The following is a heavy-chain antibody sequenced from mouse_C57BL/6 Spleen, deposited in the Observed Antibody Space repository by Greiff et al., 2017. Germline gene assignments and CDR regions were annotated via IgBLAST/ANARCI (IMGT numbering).Heavy chain of an antibody. CDR2: IRSKSNNYAT. CDR1: GFSFNTYA. V-gene: IGHV10-1*01. J-gene: IGHJ2*01. CDR3: VRQADYYGSSYDFDY. D-gene: IGHD1-1*01. Sequence: EVQGVESGGGLVQPKGSLKLSCAASGFSFNTYAMNWVRQAPGKGLEWVARIRSKSNNYATYYADSVKDRFTISRDDSESMLYLQMNNLKTEDTAMYYCVRQADYYGSSYDFDYWGQGTTLTVSS.